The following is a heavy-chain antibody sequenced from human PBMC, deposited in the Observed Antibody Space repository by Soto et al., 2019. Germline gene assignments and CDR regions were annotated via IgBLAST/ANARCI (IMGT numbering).Heavy chain of an antibody. CDR2: INPNSGGT. CDR3: ARVGPDYYDSSGYLDPHRLFDYYGMDV. CDR1: GYTFTGYY. J-gene: IGHJ6*02. Sequence: ASVKVSCKASGYTFTGYYMHWVRQAPGQGLEWMGWINPNSGGTNYAPKFQGWVTMTRDTSISTAYMELSRLRSDDTAVYYCARVGPDYYDSSGYLDPHRLFDYYGMDVWGQGTTVPSP. D-gene: IGHD3-22*01. V-gene: IGHV1-2*04.